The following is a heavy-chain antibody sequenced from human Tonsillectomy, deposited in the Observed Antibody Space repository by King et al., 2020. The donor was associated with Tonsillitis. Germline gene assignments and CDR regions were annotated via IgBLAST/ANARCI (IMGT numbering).Heavy chain of an antibody. J-gene: IGHJ5*01. D-gene: IGHD3-16*02. CDR2: IKEDGSEK. Sequence: VQLVESGGGLVQPGGSLRLSCAASGFTFSSYWMSWVRQAPGKGLEWVANIKEDGSEKYYVDSVKGRFTMSRDNAKNSLYLQMNSLRAEDTAVYYCAREAYDYVWGSYRGWFDSWGQGTLVTVSS. CDR3: AREAYDYVWGSYRGWFDS. V-gene: IGHV3-7*01. CDR1: GFTFSSYW.